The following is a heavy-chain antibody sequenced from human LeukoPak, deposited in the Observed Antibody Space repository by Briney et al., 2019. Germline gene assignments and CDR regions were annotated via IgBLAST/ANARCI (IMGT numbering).Heavy chain of an antibody. CDR1: GYTFTSYA. J-gene: IGHJ4*02. Sequence: ASVKVSCKASGYTFTSYAMHWVRQAPGQRLEWMGWINAGNGNTKYSQKFQGRVTITRDTSASTAYMELSSLRSEDTAVYYCARRTGSYYDSSGYLDYWGQGTLVTVSS. D-gene: IGHD3-22*01. CDR2: INAGNGNT. CDR3: ARRTGSYYDSSGYLDY. V-gene: IGHV1-3*01.